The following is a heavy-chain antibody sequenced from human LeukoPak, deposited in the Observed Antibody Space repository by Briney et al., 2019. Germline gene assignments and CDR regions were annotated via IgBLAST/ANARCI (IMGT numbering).Heavy chain of an antibody. CDR1: GYTFTSYG. J-gene: IGHJ6*02. CDR3: ARDSGNFHYDMDV. V-gene: IGHV1-18*01. D-gene: IGHD3-10*01. Sequence: ASVKASCKASGYTFTSYGISWVRQAPGQGLEWMGVKFSHDGTTSYTQNFQGRLTMTRDTSTSTVYMELSSLRSEDTAVYYCARDSGNFHYDMDVWGQGTTVIVSS. CDR2: KFSHDGTT.